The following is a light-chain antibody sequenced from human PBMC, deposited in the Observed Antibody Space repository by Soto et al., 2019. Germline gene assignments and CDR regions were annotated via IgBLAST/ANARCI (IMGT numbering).Light chain of an antibody. CDR2: GVS. CDR3: NSFTTSATYV. V-gene: IGLV2-18*02. Sequence: QSVLTQPPSVSGSTGQSVTISCTGTSSDFGSYNRVSWYQQPPGTAPKLMIYGVSNRPSGVPDRFSGSKSGNTASLTISGLQAEDEADYYCNSFTTSATYVFGTGTKVTVL. CDR1: SSDFGSYNR. J-gene: IGLJ1*01.